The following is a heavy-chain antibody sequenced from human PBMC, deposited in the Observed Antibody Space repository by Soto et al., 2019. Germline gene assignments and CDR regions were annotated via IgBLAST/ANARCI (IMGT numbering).Heavy chain of an antibody. J-gene: IGHJ3*02. Sequence: PGGSLRLSCAASGFTFSSYSMNWVRQAPGKGLEWVSSISSSSSYIYYADSVKGRFTISRDNAKNSLYLQMNSLRAEDTAVYYCARDPESGSPAGAFDIWGQGTMVTVSS. CDR3: ARDPESGSPAGAFDI. D-gene: IGHD1-26*01. V-gene: IGHV3-21*01. CDR1: GFTFSSYS. CDR2: ISSSSSYI.